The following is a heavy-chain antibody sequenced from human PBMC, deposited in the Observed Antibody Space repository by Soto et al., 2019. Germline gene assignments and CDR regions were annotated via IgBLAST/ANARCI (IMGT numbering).Heavy chain of an antibody. J-gene: IGHJ5*02. CDR1: GYTSTGYY. V-gene: IGHV1-2*02. D-gene: IGHD6-19*01. CDR3: ARDLPSGIAVAGP. CDR2: INPNSGGT. Sequence: ASVKVSCKASGYTSTGYYTHWVRQAPGQGLEWMGWINPNSGGTNYAQKFQGRVTMTRDTSISTAYMELSRLRSDDTAVYYCARDLPSGIAVAGPWGQGTLVTVSS.